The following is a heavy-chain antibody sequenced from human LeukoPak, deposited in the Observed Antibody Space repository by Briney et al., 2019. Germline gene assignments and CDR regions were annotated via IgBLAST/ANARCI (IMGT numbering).Heavy chain of an antibody. CDR1: GFTFSDYY. V-gene: IGHV3-11*01. D-gene: IGHD3-22*01. Sequence: GGSLRLSCAASGFTFSDYYMTWIRQAPGKGLEWLAYISSTVSTIYYADSVKGRFTTSRDDAQNSLYLQMNSLRAEDTAVYFCARVSSTGYAVSSGLYYWGQGALVTISS. J-gene: IGHJ4*02. CDR2: ISSTVSTI. CDR3: ARVSSTGYAVSSGLYY.